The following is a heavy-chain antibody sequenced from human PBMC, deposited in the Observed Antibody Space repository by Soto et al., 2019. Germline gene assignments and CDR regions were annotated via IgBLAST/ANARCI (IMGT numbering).Heavy chain of an antibody. D-gene: IGHD5-18*01. CDR1: GFTFSSYG. J-gene: IGHJ4*02. V-gene: IGHV3-33*01. CDR3: ASSYSYGYRRYYFDY. Sequence: GGSLRLSCAASGFTFSSYGMHWVRQAPGKGLEWVAVIWYDGSNKYYADSVKGRFTISRDNSKNTLYLQMNSLRAEDTAVYYCASSYSYGYRRYYFDYWGQGTLVTVSS. CDR2: IWYDGSNK.